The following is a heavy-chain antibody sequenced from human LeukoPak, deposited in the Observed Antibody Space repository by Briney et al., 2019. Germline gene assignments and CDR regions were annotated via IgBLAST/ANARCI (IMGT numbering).Heavy chain of an antibody. J-gene: IGHJ4*02. V-gene: IGHV3-21*01. CDR2: ISISMSYI. CDR3: ARDSVAYQPLLGSGVFDY. Sequence: GGSLRLSCAASGVTFSSYSMNCVRQAPGKGLEWVSSISISMSYIYYAHSVKGRFTNSRDNAKSSLSLQMNSLRADGTAVYYCARDSVAYQPLLGSGVFDYWGQGTLVTVSS. D-gene: IGHD2-2*01. CDR1: GVTFSSYS.